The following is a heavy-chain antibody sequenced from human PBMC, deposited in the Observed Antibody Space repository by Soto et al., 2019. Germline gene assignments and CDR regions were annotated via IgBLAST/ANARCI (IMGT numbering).Heavy chain of an antibody. CDR3: ARGNCSSPNCYSFSGYYGMDV. D-gene: IGHD2-2*01. V-gene: IGHV4-34*01. CDR1: GGSFSGYY. Sequence: ASETLSLTCAVYGGSFSGYYWSWIRQPPGKGLEWIGEINHSGSTNYNPSLKSRVTMSLDTSKNQFSLKLTSVTAADTALYYCARGNCSSPNCYSFSGYYGMDVWGQGTTVTVSS. J-gene: IGHJ6*02. CDR2: INHSGST.